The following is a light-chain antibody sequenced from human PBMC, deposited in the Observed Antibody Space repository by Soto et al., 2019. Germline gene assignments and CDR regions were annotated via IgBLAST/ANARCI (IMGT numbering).Light chain of an antibody. Sequence: EIVLTQSPATLSSSPGERATLSCTASQSVTNYLVWYQQKPGQAPRLLIHDVSNMATGIPARFSGSGSGTDFTLTISSLEPEDFAVYYCQQRSKWPLTFGGGTKLEI. CDR3: QQRSKWPLT. CDR1: QSVTNY. J-gene: IGKJ4*01. CDR2: DVS. V-gene: IGKV3-11*01.